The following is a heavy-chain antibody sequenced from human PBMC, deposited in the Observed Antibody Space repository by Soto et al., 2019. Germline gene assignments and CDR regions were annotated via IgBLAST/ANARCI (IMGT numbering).Heavy chain of an antibody. V-gene: IGHV1-2*04. CDR3: ARVKAPTSIAASYYYYGMDV. J-gene: IGHJ6*02. CDR1: GYTFTGYY. Sequence: ASVKVSCKASGYTFTGYYMHWVRQAPGQGLEWMGWINPNSGGTNYAQKFQGWVTMTRDTSISTAYMELSRLRSDDTAVYYCARVKAPTSIAASYYYYGMDVWGQGTTVTAP. D-gene: IGHD6-6*01. CDR2: INPNSGGT.